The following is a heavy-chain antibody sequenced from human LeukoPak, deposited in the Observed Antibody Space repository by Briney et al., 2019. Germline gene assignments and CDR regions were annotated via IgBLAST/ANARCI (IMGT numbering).Heavy chain of an antibody. D-gene: IGHD3-3*01. CDR3: ARDYDFWSGYYELVY. CDR1: GGTFSSYA. CDR2: ISAYNGYT. J-gene: IGHJ4*02. Sequence: ASVKVSCKASGGTFSSYAISWVRQAPGQGLEWMGWISAYNGYTNYAQKLQGRVTMTTDTSTSTAYMELRSLRSDDTAVYYCARDYDFWSGYYELVYWGQGTLVTVSS. V-gene: IGHV1-18*01.